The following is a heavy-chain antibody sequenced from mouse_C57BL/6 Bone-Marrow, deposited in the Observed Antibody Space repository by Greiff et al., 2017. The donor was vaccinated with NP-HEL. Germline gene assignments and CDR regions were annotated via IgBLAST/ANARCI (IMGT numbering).Heavy chain of an antibody. V-gene: IGHV1-52*01. CDR3: AGGGNYLFAY. Sequence: VQLQQPGAELVRPGSSVKLSCKASGYTFTSYWMHWVQQRPIQGLEWIGNIDPSDSETHYNQKFKDKATLTVDKSSSTAYMQLSSLTSEDSAVYYCAGGGNYLFAYWGQGTLVTVSA. D-gene: IGHD2-1*01. CDR1: GYTFTSYW. CDR2: IDPSDSET. J-gene: IGHJ3*01.